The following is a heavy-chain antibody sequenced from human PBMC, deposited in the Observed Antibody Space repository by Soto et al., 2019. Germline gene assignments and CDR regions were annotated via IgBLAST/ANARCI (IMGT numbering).Heavy chain of an antibody. CDR1: GYTFTSYG. D-gene: IGHD6-13*01. CDR2: ISAYNGNT. CDR3: AREIAAAGTERFDH. Sequence: ASVKVSCKASGYTFTSYGISWVRQAPGQGLEWMGWISAYNGNTNYAQKLQGRVAMTTDTSTSTAYMELRSLRSDDTAVYYCAREIAAAGTERFDHWGQGTLVTVSS. J-gene: IGHJ5*02. V-gene: IGHV1-18*04.